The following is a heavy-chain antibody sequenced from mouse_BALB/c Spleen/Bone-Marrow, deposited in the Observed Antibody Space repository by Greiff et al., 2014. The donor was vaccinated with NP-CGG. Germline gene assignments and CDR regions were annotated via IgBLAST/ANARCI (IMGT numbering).Heavy chain of an antibody. CDR3: ARSPSTMITGGFAY. CDR1: GFSLTSYG. D-gene: IGHD2-4*01. Sequence: VQLQQSGPGLVAPSQSLSITCTISGFSLTSYGVHWVRQPPGKGLEWLVVIWSDGSTTYNSALKSRLNISKDNSKSQVFLKMNSLQTDDTAMYYCARSPSTMITGGFAYWGQGTLVTVSA. CDR2: IWSDGST. V-gene: IGHV2-6-1*01. J-gene: IGHJ3*01.